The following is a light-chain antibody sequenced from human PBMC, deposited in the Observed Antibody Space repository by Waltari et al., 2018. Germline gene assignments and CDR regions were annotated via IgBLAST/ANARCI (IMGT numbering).Light chain of an antibody. CDR2: SAY. V-gene: IGKV1-39*01. CDR3: QQAYNTPSIT. Sequence: DIQMPQSPSSLSASAGDRVTITCRASESIGDYLNWYQQRPGQTPDLLIHSAYSMQDGVPSRFTGSGSGTVFTLTISSLQPEDAATYYCQQAYNTPSITFGQGTRLEIK. J-gene: IGKJ5*01. CDR1: ESIGDY.